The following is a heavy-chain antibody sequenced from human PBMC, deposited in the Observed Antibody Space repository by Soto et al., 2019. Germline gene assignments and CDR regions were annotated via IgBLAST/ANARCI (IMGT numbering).Heavy chain of an antibody. CDR2: IYPGDSDT. V-gene: IGHV5-51*01. Sequence: GESLKISCKGSGYSFTSYWIGWVRQMPGKGLEWMGIIYPGDSDTRYSPSFQCQVTISADKSISTAYLQWSSLKASDTAMYYCARVIAAAGKPGARFDYWGQGTLVTVSS. CDR3: ARVIAAAGKPGARFDY. D-gene: IGHD6-13*01. J-gene: IGHJ4*02. CDR1: GYSFTSYW.